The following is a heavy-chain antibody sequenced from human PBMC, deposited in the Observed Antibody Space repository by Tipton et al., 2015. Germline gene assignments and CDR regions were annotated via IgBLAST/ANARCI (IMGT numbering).Heavy chain of an antibody. D-gene: IGHD3-3*01. J-gene: IGHJ5*02. CDR3: ARHTVWSGYPNWFDP. CDR2: IHHGGST. V-gene: IGHV4-4*02. CDR1: GDSISSSNW. Sequence: TLSLTCSVSGDSISSSNWWSWVRQPPGKGLEWIGEIHHGGSTNYNPSLKSRVTMSVDTSKNQFSLHLSSVTAADTAVYYCARHTVWSGYPNWFDPWGQGTLVTVSS.